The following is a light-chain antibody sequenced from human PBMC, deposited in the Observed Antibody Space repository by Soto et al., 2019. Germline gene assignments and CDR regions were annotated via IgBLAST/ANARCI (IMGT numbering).Light chain of an antibody. J-gene: IGKJ2*01. Sequence: EIVLTQSPGTLSLSPGERATLSYRASQSVSSNYLAWYQQKPGQAPRLLIYGASSRATGIPDRFSGSGSGTDFTLTISRLEPEDFAVYYCQQYGSSLYTFGQGTKLEIK. CDR1: QSVSSNY. CDR3: QQYGSSLYT. CDR2: GAS. V-gene: IGKV3-20*01.